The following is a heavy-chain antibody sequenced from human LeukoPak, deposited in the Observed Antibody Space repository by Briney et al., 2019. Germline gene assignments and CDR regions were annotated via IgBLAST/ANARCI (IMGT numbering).Heavy chain of an antibody. V-gene: IGHV1-18*01. D-gene: IGHD3-3*01. CDR3: ARDSGPVLRFLEWLGGYFDL. Sequence: GASVKVSCKSSGYSFVGYGITWVRPAPGQGLEWMGWFNPENGNTNYAQKVQGRVTMTADTSTSTSYMELRSLRSEDTAVYYCARDSGPVLRFLEWLGGYFDLWGRGTLVTVSS. J-gene: IGHJ2*01. CDR1: GYSFVGYG. CDR2: FNPENGNT.